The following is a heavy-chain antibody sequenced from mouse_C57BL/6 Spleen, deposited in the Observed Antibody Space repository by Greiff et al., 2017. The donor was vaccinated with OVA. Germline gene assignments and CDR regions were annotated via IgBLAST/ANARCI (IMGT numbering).Heavy chain of an antibody. CDR1: GYTFTSYW. CDR3: ARSGDAYYLDY. V-gene: IGHV1-55*01. CDR2: IYPGSGST. Sequence: QVKLQQPGAELVKPGASVMMSCKASGYTFTSYWITWVKQRPGQGLEWLGDIYPGSGSTNYNEKLKSKATLTVDTSTSTAYLQRSSLTSEDSAVYYCARSGDAYYLDYWGQGTTLTVSS. D-gene: IGHD3-1*01. J-gene: IGHJ2*01.